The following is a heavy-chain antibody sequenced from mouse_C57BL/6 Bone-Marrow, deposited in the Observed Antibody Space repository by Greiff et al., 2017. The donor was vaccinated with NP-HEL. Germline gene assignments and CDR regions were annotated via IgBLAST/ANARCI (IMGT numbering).Heavy chain of an antibody. CDR3: ARDPDYGNYERDY. Sequence: EVMLVESGGGLVKPGGSLKLSCAASGFTFSSYAMSWVRPTPEKRLEWVATISDGGSYTYYPDNVKGRFTISRDNAKNNLYLQMSHLKSEDTAMYYCARDPDYGNYERDYWGQGTTLTVSS. CDR1: GFTFSSYA. D-gene: IGHD2-1*01. V-gene: IGHV5-4*01. CDR2: ISDGGSYT. J-gene: IGHJ2*01.